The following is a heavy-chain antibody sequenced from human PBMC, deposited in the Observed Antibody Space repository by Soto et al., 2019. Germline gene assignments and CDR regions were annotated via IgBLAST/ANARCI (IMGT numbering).Heavy chain of an antibody. CDR2: ISGSGGST. Sequence: PGESLKISCAASGFTFSSYAMSWVRQAPGKGLEWVSAISGSGGSTYYADYVKGRFTISRDNSKNTLYLQMNSLRAEDTAVYYFAKGALGYCSSTSCHNFDYWGQGTLVTVSS. J-gene: IGHJ4*02. D-gene: IGHD2-2*01. CDR3: AKGALGYCSSTSCHNFDY. CDR1: GFTFSSYA. V-gene: IGHV3-23*01.